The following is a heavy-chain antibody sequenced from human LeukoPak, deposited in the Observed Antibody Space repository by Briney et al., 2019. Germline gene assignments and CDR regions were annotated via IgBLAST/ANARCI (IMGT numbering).Heavy chain of an antibody. CDR2: MNPNSGNT. CDR3: ARDLRRLGYSYSFDY. D-gene: IGHD5-18*01. Sequence: ASVKVSCKASGYTFTSYDINWVRQATGQGLEWMGWMNPNSGNTGYAQKFQGRVTMTRDMSTSTVYMELSSLRSEDTAVYYCARDLRRLGYSYSFDYWGQGTLVTVSS. J-gene: IGHJ4*02. CDR1: GYTFTSYD. V-gene: IGHV1-8*02.